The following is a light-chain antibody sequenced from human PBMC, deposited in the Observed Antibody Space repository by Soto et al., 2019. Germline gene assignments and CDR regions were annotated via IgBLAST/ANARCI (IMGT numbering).Light chain of an antibody. CDR2: GVS. J-gene: IGKJ4*01. V-gene: IGKV3-15*01. CDR1: QGVTSN. CDR3: QQYSQWPLT. Sequence: EIVMTQSPATLSVSPGERATLSCRASQGVTSNLAWYQQKPGQAPRLLMYGVSTRATGIPARFGGSGSATEFTLTISSLQSEDFAVYYCQQYSQWPLTFGGGTKVEIK.